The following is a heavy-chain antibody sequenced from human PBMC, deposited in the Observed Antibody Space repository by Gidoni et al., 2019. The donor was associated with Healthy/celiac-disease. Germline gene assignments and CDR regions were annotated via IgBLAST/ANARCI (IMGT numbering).Heavy chain of an antibody. CDR1: GFTVSSNY. J-gene: IGHJ3*02. CDR2: IYSGGST. D-gene: IGHD3-22*01. CDR3: ARLPDYYDSSGYDDAFDI. Sequence: EVQLVESGGGLVQPGGSLRLSCAASGFTVSSNYMSWVRKAPGKGLEWVSVIYSGGSTYDADSVKCRFTISRDNSKNPLYLQMNSLRAEDTAVYYCARLPDYYDSSGYDDAFDIWGQGTMVTVSS. V-gene: IGHV3-66*04.